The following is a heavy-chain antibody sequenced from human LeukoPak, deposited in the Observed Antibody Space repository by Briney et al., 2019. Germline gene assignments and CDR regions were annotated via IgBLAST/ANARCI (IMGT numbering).Heavy chain of an antibody. CDR3: ARVQGGGGGLGYFNL. D-gene: IGHD3-16*01. V-gene: IGHV4-59*01. J-gene: IGHJ2*01. CDR2: IFYSGST. CDR1: GGSISSYY. Sequence: SEPLSLTCSVSGGSISSYYWGWIRQPPGKALEYIGYIFYSGSTNYNPSLKSRVTISVDTSRNQFSLKLNSVTAADTAVYYCARVQGGGGGLGYFNLWGRGALVTVSS.